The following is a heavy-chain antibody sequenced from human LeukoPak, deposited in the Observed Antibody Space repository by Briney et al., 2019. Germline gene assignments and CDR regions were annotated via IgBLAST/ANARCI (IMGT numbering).Heavy chain of an antibody. CDR1: GYTFTVYY. V-gene: IGHV1-2*02. CDR3: ARRPEVNLERFDY. Sequence: ASVKVSCKASGYTFTVYYIHWVRQAPGQGLEWMGWINPNSGGTNYAQKFQGRVTMTRDTSISTAFMELSRLRSDDTAVYYCARRPEVNLERFDYWGQGTLVTVSS. CDR2: INPNSGGT. D-gene: IGHD1-14*01. J-gene: IGHJ4*02.